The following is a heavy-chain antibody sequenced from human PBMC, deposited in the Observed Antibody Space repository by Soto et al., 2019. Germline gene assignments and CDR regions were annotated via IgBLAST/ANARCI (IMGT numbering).Heavy chain of an antibody. V-gene: IGHV3-23*01. Sequence: EVQLLESGGGLVQPGGSLRLSCAASGFTFSSYAMSWVRQAPGKGLEWVSAISGSGGTTYYADSVKGRFTFSRDNSKNTLYLQMNRLRAEDTAVYYCAKTANGWFSAFDIWGQGTMVTVYS. J-gene: IGHJ3*02. CDR1: GFTFSSYA. CDR2: ISGSGGTT. CDR3: AKTANGWFSAFDI. D-gene: IGHD6-19*01.